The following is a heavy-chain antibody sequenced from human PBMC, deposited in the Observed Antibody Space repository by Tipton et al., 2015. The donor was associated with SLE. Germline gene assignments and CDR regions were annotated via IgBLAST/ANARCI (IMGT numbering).Heavy chain of an antibody. D-gene: IGHD3-3*01. V-gene: IGHV3-43*01. CDR2: ISWDGGRT. Sequence: GSLRLSCAASGFTFDDYTMDWVRQAPGKGLEWVSLISWDGGRTYYADSVKGRFTISRDNSKNSLHLQMNSLRTEDTALYYCAKGSRGGVVPLDYWGQGTLVTVSS. CDR1: GFTFDDYT. J-gene: IGHJ4*02. CDR3: AKGSRGGVVPLDY.